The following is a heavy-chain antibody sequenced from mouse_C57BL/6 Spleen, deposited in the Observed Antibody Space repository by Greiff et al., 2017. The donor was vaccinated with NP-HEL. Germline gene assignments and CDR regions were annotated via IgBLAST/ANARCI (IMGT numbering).Heavy chain of an antibody. CDR3: ARTAQATYYAMDY. CDR1: GFNINNTY. D-gene: IGHD3-2*02. CDR2: IDPANGNT. V-gene: IGHV14-3*01. J-gene: IGHJ4*01. Sequence: VQLQQSVAELVRPGASVKLSCTASGFNINNTYMHWVKQRPEQGLEWIGRIDPANGNTKYAPKFQGKATITADTSSNTAYLQLSSLTSEDTAIYYCARTAQATYYAMDYWGQGTSVTVSS.